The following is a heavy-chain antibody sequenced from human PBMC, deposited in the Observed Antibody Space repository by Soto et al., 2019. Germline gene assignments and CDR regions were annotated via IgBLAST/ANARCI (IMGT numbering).Heavy chain of an antibody. Sequence: PGGSLRLSCAASGFTFSSYGMHWVRQAPGKGLEWVAVIWYDGSNKYYADSVKGRFTISRDNSKNTLYLQMNSLRAEDTAVYYCARDISSSGDYFDYWGQGTLVTVSS. D-gene: IGHD6-19*01. CDR1: GFTFSSYG. J-gene: IGHJ4*02. CDR3: ARDISSSGDYFDY. CDR2: IWYDGSNK. V-gene: IGHV3-33*01.